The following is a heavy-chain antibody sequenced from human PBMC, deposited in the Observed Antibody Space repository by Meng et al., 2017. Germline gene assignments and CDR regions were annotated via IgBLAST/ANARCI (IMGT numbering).Heavy chain of an antibody. CDR2: IYTSGST. V-gene: IGHV4-4*07. J-gene: IGHJ4*02. Sequence: GSLRLSCTVSGGSISSYYWSWIRQPAGKGLEWIGRIYTSGSTNYNPSLKSRVTMSVDTSKNQFSLKLSSVTAADTAVYYCARDAAYDYSGSSPLWGQGTLVT. D-gene: IGHD1-26*01. CDR1: GGSISSYY. CDR3: ARDAAYDYSGSSPL.